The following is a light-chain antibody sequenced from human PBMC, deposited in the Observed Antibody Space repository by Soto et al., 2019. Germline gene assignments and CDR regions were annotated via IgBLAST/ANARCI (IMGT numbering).Light chain of an antibody. CDR2: AAS. CDR1: QSISNY. J-gene: IGKJ2*01. V-gene: IGKV1-39*01. Sequence: DIQMTQSPSSLSASVGDRVTITCRASQSISNYLNWYQQKPGKAPKLLIYAASSLQSGVPLRFSGSGSGTDFTLTISSLQPEDFATYYCQQSYSTPYTFGQGTKLEIK. CDR3: QQSYSTPYT.